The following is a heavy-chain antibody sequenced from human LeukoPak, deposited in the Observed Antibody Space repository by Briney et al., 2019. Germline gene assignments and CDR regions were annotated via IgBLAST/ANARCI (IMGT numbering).Heavy chain of an antibody. Sequence: ASVKVSCKASGGTFSSYAISWVRQAPGQGLEWMGWISAYNGNTHYAPKVQGRVTMTTDTSTSTAYMELRSLRSDDTAVYYCARDIGPPIVVVPAANDYWGQGTLVTVSS. CDR3: ARDIGPPIVVVPAANDY. D-gene: IGHD2-2*01. CDR2: ISAYNGNT. J-gene: IGHJ4*02. CDR1: GGTFSSYA. V-gene: IGHV1-18*01.